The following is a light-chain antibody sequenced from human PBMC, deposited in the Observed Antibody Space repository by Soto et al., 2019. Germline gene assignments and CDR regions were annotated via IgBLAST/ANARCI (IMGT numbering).Light chain of an antibody. Sequence: EIVMTQSPATLSVSPGERATLSCRASQSVGSNLAWYQQKPGQAPRLLIYGASTRATGIPARFSGSGSGTDFNLPLTSLQSEHFAIDFGHQSNNWPTDRTFGRATKVYIK. CDR2: GAS. V-gene: IGKV3-15*01. J-gene: IGKJ1*01. CDR3: HQSNNWPTDRT. CDR1: QSVGSN.